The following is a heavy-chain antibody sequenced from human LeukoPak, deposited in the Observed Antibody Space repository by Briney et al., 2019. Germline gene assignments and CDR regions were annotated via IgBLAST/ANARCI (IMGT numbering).Heavy chain of an antibody. J-gene: IGHJ4*02. Sequence: GGSLRLSCAASGFTFSSYWMSWVRQAPGKGLEWVANIKQDGSEKYYVDSVKGRFTISRDNAKNSLYLQMNSLRAEDTAVYYCARAIVDIVAEYYFDYWGQGTLVTVSS. CDR3: ARAIVDIVAEYYFDY. D-gene: IGHD5-12*01. CDR1: GFTFSSYW. V-gene: IGHV3-7*01. CDR2: IKQDGSEK.